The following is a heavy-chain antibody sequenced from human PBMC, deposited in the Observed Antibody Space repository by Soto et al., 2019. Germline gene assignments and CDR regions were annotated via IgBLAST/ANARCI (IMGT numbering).Heavy chain of an antibody. CDR3: ATRLDPIREDALDI. Sequence: LRLSCAAYGFTVSSNYMSWVRQAPGKGLEWVSVIYSRGNTYYADSVKGRFTISRDNSKNTLYLQMNSLRAEDTAVYYCATRLDPIREDALDIWGQGTMVTVSS. V-gene: IGHV3-53*01. CDR2: IYSRGNT. CDR1: GFTVSSNY. J-gene: IGHJ3*02. D-gene: IGHD4-17*01.